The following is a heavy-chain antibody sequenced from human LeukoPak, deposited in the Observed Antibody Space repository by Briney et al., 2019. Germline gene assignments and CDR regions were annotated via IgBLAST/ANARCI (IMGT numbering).Heavy chain of an antibody. CDR3: ARRVAVKPRYYFDY. CDR1: GDYISTYY. J-gene: IGHJ4*02. D-gene: IGHD4-17*01. CDR2: IYYSGNT. Sequence: SETLSLTCTVSGDYISTYYWSWLRQPPGKGLEWIGYIYYSGNTNSNPSLKSRVTISLDTSKNQFSLRLSSVTAADTAVYYCARRVAVKPRYYFDYWGQGALVTVSS. V-gene: IGHV4-59*08.